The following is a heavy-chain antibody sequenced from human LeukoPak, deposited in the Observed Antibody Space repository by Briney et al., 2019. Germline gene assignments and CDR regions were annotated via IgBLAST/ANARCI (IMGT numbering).Heavy chain of an antibody. J-gene: IGHJ6*03. CDR2: IWYDGSDK. CDR3: AKDKDYGYYMDV. Sequence: GSLRLSCAASGFTFSSYGMHWVRQAPGKGLGWVAVIWYDGSDKYYADSVKGRFTISRDNSKNTLYLQMNSLRAEDTAVYYCAKDKDYGYYMDVWGKGTTVTVSS. D-gene: IGHD3-16*01. CDR1: GFTFSSYG. V-gene: IGHV3-33*06.